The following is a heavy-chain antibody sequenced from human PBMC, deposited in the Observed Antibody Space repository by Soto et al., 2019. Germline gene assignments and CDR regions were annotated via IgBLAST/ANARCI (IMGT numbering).Heavy chain of an antibody. V-gene: IGHV3-9*01. CDR1: EFTFEDYA. CDR2: ISWNSGTL. D-gene: IGHD3-10*01. CDR3: AKGRTSPLHLGSFGDNAFDV. J-gene: IGHJ3*01. Sequence: EVQLVESGGGLVQPGSSLRLSCAASEFTFEDYAMHWVRQAPGKGLEWGSGISWNSGTLVYADSVKGRFTISRDNAKNSLFLQMNSLRAEDTALYLCAKGRTSPLHLGSFGDNAFDVWGQGTMVTVSS.